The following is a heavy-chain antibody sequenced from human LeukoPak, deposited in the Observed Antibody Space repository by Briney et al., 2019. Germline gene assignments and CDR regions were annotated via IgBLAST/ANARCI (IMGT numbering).Heavy chain of an antibody. D-gene: IGHD4-23*01. Sequence: ASVKVSCKASGYTFTGYYMHWVRPAPGQGLEWMGWINPNSGGTNYAQKFQGRVTMTRDTSISTAYMELSRLRSDDTAVYYCARVPGGLELDAFDIWGQGTMVTVSS. CDR1: GYTFTGYY. CDR3: ARVPGGLELDAFDI. J-gene: IGHJ3*02. CDR2: INPNSGGT. V-gene: IGHV1-2*02.